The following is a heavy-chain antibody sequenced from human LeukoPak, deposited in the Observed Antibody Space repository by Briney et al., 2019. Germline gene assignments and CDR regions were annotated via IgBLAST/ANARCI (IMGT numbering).Heavy chain of an antibody. CDR1: GGSISSGGYY. CDR2: IYYSGST. Sequence: PSRTLSLTCTVSGGSISSGGYYWSWIRQHPGKGLEWIGYIYYSGSTYYSPSLKSRVTISVDTSKNQFSLKLSSVTAADTAVYYCAREGSGSYYFIDYWGQGTLVTVSS. J-gene: IGHJ4*02. V-gene: IGHV4-31*03. CDR3: AREGSGSYYFIDY. D-gene: IGHD3-10*01.